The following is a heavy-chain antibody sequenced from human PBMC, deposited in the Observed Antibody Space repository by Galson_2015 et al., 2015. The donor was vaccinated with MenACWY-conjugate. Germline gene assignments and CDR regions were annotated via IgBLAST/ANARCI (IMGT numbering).Heavy chain of an antibody. V-gene: IGHV1-46*01. CDR2: IDPVRDTT. CDR3: ARSPLRWNDPGPFDH. J-gene: IGHJ4*02. CDR1: GYSFPSYS. D-gene: IGHD1-1*01. Sequence: SVKVSCKASGYSFPSYSIHWVRQAPGQGLEWVGVIDPVRDTTKYAQNFQGRVSMTRDTSTTTVFMELSSLRSEDTAVHYCARSPLRWNDPGPFDHWGQATLVPVSS.